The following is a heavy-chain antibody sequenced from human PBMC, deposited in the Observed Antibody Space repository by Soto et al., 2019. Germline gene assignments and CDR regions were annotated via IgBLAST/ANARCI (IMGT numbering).Heavy chain of an antibody. Sequence: QVNLVESGGGVVQPGRSLRLSCAASGFIFSTYGMHWVRQAPGKGLEWVAVISYDGSNKYYADSVKGRFTISRDKSQNTVYLQMNSLRGEATAVYYCAKDGQVSGSGTYHIDYWGQGTLVTVSS. V-gene: IGHV3-30*18. CDR1: GFIFSTYG. D-gene: IGHD3-10*01. CDR2: ISYDGSNK. J-gene: IGHJ4*02. CDR3: AKDGQVSGSGTYHIDY.